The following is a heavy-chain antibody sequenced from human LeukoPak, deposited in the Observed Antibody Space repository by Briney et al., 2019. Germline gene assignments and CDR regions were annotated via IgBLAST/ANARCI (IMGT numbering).Heavy chain of an antibody. J-gene: IGHJ3*02. Sequence: GASVKVSCKASGYTFTSYYMHWVRQAPGQGLEWMGWINPNSGGTNYAQKFQGWVTMTRDTSISTAYMELSRLRSDDTAVYYCARPSRGGGAAFDIWGQGTMVTVSS. CDR2: INPNSGGT. V-gene: IGHV1-2*04. CDR3: ARPSRGGGAAFDI. CDR1: GYTFTSYY. D-gene: IGHD3-16*01.